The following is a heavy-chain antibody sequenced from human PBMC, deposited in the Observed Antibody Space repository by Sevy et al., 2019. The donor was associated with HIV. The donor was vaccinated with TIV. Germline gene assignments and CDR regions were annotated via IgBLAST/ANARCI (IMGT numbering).Heavy chain of an antibody. CDR1: GFTFSSYG. D-gene: IGHD2-15*01. CDR3: ATSRYCGGGSCYGADYYYGMDV. J-gene: IGHJ6*02. V-gene: IGHV3-30*02. Sequence: GGSLRLSCAASGFTFSSYGMHWVRQAPGKGLEWVAFIRYDGSNKYYADSVKGRLTISRDNSKNTLYLQMNSLRAGDTAVYYCATSRYCGGGSCYGADYYYGMDVWGQGTTVTVSS. CDR2: IRYDGSNK.